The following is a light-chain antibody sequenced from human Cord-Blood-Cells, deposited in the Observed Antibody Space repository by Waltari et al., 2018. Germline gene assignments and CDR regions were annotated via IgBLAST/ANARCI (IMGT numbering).Light chain of an antibody. CDR2: DVS. CDR1: SSDVGGYNY. V-gene: IGLV2-11*01. Sequence: QSALPQPRSVSGSPGQSVTISCTGTSSDVGGYNYVPWYQQHPSKAPKLMIYDVSKRPSGVPDRFSGSKSGNTASLTISGLQAEDEADYYCCSYAGSYTFVFGTGTKVTVL. J-gene: IGLJ1*01. CDR3: CSYAGSYTFV.